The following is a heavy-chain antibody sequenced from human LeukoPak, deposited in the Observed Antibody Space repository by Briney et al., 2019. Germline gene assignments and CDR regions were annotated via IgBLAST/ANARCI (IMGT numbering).Heavy chain of an antibody. J-gene: IGHJ4*01. V-gene: IGHV3-21*01. Sequence: GGSLRLSCAASGFTFSSYSMNWVRQAPGKGLEGGSYISSSRSYIYYADSVKGRFTISRDNAKNSLYLQMTSLSAEDTAVYYWAREAPYDFWSGIVLYYFDYWGQGTLVTVSS. CDR2: ISSSRSYI. D-gene: IGHD3-3*01. CDR1: GFTFSSYS. CDR3: AREAPYDFWSGIVLYYFDY.